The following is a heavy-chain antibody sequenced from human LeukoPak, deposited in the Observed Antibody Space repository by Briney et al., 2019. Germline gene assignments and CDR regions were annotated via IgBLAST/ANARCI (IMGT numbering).Heavy chain of an antibody. D-gene: IGHD3-3*01. J-gene: IGHJ3*02. V-gene: IGHV5-51*01. CDR2: IYPGDSDT. CDR1: YTCSTSYW. CDR3: ARRRSGVAWWRGHYACDI. Sequence: MSSSKAAYTCSTSYWNCWGRHIPRTGLEWVGIIYPGDSDTRDSQSFQGQVTISADKSITTAYRQWSSLKAPETAMYYCARRRSGVAWWRGHYACDIWGERTMVTVSS.